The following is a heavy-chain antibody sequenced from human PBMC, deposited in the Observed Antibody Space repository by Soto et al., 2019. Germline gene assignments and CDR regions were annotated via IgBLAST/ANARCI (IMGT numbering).Heavy chain of an antibody. Sequence: GGSLRLSCTASGFTFGDYAMSWFRQAPGKGLEWVGFIRSKAYGGTTEYAASVKGRFTISRDDSKSIAYLQMNSLRTEDTAVYYCTRDLYPYDSSGYYYSFYWGQGTLVTVSS. CDR3: TRDLYPYDSSGYYYSFY. J-gene: IGHJ4*02. D-gene: IGHD3-22*01. CDR2: IRSKAYGGTT. V-gene: IGHV3-49*03. CDR1: GFTFGDYA.